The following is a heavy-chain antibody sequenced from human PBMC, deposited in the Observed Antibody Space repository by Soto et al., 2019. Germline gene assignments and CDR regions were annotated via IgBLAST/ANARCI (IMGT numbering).Heavy chain of an antibody. Sequence: SGPTLVNPTQTLTLTCTFSGFSLSTSGMCVSWIRQPPGKALEWLALIDWDDDKYYSTSLKTRLTISKDTSKNQVVLTMTNMDPVDTATYYCARIINSSGWSYYFDYWGQGTLVTVSS. D-gene: IGHD6-19*01. CDR3: ARIINSSGWSYYFDY. V-gene: IGHV2-70*01. CDR1: GFSLSTSGMC. CDR2: IDWDDDK. J-gene: IGHJ4*02.